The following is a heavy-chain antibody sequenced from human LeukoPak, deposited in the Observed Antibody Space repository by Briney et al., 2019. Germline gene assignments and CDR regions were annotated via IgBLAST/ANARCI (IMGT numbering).Heavy chain of an antibody. CDR2: INSDGSAT. J-gene: IGHJ4*02. D-gene: IGHD3-22*01. CDR3: VRSAFHAGSGNYYDY. V-gene: IGHV3-74*01. Sequence: GGSLRLSCAASGFTFGSPWMHWVRQAPGKGLVWVSRINSDGSATAYADSVKGRFTISRDNAENTLYLQMNSLRVEDTAVYYCVRSAFHAGSGNYYDYWGQGTLVTVSS. CDR1: GFTFGSPW.